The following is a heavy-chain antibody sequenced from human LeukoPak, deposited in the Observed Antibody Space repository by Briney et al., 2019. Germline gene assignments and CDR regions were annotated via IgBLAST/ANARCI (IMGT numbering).Heavy chain of an antibody. D-gene: IGHD3-22*01. V-gene: IGHV3-23*01. CDR1: GFSFISHT. CDR3: AKLQAGFSGYYFDY. J-gene: IGHJ4*02. CDR2: ISGSGGST. Sequence: PGGSLRLSCAASGFSFISHTMSWVRQAPGKGLEWVSAISGSGGSTYYADSVKGRFTISRDNSKNTLYLQMNSLRAEDTAVYYCAKLQAGFSGYYFDYWGQGTLVTVSS.